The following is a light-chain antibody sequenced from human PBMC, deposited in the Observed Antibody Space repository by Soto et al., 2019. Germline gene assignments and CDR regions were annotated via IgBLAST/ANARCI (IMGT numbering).Light chain of an antibody. CDR3: QQLYSLLT. V-gene: IGKV1-9*01. CDR1: QGISSY. CDR2: AAS. J-gene: IGKJ4*01. Sequence: DIQLTQSPSFLSASVGDRVTITCRASQGISSYLAWYQQKPGKAPKLLIYAASTLQSGVPSRFSGSGSGTEFTLTISSLQPEDFATYYCQQLYSLLTFGGGTKVEIK.